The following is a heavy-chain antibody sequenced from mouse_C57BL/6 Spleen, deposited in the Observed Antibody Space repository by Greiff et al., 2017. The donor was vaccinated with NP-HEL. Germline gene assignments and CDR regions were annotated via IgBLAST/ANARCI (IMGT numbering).Heavy chain of an antibody. J-gene: IGHJ2*01. CDR3: ARSVGGEDYFDY. Sequence: QVQLQQSGAELVRPGASVKLSCKASGYTFTDYYINWVKQRPGQGLEWIARIYPGSGNTYYNEKFKGKATLTAEKSSSTAYMQLSSLTSEDSAVYFCARSVGGEDYFDYWGQGTTLTVSS. V-gene: IGHV1-76*01. CDR2: IYPGSGNT. CDR1: GYTFTDYY.